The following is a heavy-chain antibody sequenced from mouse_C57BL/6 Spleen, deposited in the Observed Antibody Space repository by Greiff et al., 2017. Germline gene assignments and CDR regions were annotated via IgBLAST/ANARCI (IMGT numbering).Heavy chain of an antibody. J-gene: IGHJ2*01. CDR2: IDPSDSYT. CDR1: GYTFTSYW. V-gene: IGHV1-69*01. Sequence: VQLQQSGAELVMPGASVKLSCKASGYTFTSYWMHWVKQRPGPGLEWIGEIDPSDSYTNYNQKFKGKSTLTGDKSSSTAYMQLSSLTSEDSAVYYGARHGGNYPDDWGKGTTVTVSS. D-gene: IGHD2-1*01. CDR3: ARHGGNYPDD.